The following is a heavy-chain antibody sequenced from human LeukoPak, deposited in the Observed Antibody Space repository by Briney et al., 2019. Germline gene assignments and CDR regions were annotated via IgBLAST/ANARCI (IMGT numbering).Heavy chain of an antibody. CDR3: AKALWFGEFVAGTVYYHYGMDV. D-gene: IGHD3-10*01. Sequence: PGGSLRLSCAGSGFTFSNYAMTWVRQAPGKGLEWVSTISSSGDATYSADSVKGRFSISRDNSKNTLYLQMNSLRAEDTAVYYCAKALWFGEFVAGTVYYHYGMDVWGQGTTVTVS. V-gene: IGHV3-23*01. CDR1: GFTFSNYA. CDR2: ISSSGDAT. J-gene: IGHJ6*02.